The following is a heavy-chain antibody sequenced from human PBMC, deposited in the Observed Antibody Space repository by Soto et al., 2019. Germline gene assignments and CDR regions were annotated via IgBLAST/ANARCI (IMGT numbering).Heavy chain of an antibody. D-gene: IGHD3-10*01. CDR2: IYWDDAR. Sequence: QMTLKESGPTLVKPTQTLTLTCNSSGFSLTTSGVGVGWIRQPPGEALEWIALIYWDDARRYSPSLKSRLIITRDTSKNQVLLTMTNRDAADTATYYCARWGHYIASGTFFAGMDVWGQGTTVTVSS. J-gene: IGHJ6*02. CDR3: ARWGHYIASGTFFAGMDV. V-gene: IGHV2-5*02. CDR1: GFSLTTSGVG.